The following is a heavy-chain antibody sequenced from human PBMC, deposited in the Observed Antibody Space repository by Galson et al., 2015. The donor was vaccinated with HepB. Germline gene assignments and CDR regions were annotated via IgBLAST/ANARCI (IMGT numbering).Heavy chain of an antibody. V-gene: IGHV3-33*05. CDR2: ISYDRRNK. Sequence: SLRLSCAASGFNFNSYGMHWVRQAPGKGLEWVAVISYDRRNKDYGDSVKGRFTISRDNSKNTLYLQMNTLRAEDSAVYYCARAQISMLVGYFDYWGQGTLVTVSS. D-gene: IGHD2-8*01. CDR1: GFNFNSYG. J-gene: IGHJ4*02. CDR3: ARAQISMLVGYFDY.